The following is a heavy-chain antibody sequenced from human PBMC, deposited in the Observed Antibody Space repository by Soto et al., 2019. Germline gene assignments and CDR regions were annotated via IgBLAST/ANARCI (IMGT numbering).Heavy chain of an antibody. V-gene: IGHV3-74*01. J-gene: IGHJ3*02. CDR3: IRDFGEVGSTAAFGI. CDR2: INSDGTSA. Sequence: PGGSLRLSCAASGFTFSSYWTHWVRQPPGKGLVWVARINSDGTSASYADSVRGRFTISRDNAKNTLYLQMNSLRAEDTAMYYCIRDFGEVGSTAAFGIWGQGTTVTVSS. D-gene: IGHD1-26*01. CDR1: GFTFSSYW.